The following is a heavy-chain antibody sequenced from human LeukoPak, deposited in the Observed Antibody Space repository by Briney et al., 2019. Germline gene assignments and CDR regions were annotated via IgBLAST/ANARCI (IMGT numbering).Heavy chain of an antibody. J-gene: IGHJ6*02. CDR2: IYPGDSDS. Sequence: PGESLKISCKGSGYSFAYYSIGWVRQMPGEGLEWMGIIYPGDSDSRYSPSFQGQVTISADTSISIAYLQWSSLKASDTAIYYCARVPRLGAEGYYYGMDVWGQGTTVTVSS. V-gene: IGHV5-51*01. D-gene: IGHD3-10*01. CDR1: GYSFAYYS. CDR3: ARVPRLGAEGYYYGMDV.